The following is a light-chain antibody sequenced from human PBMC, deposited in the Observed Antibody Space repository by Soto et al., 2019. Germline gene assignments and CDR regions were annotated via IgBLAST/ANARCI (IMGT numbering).Light chain of an antibody. CDR2: DVS. Sequence: QSALTQPRSVSGSPGQSVTISCTRTSSDVGGYNNVSWYQQHPGKAPKLVIYDVSKRPSGVPDRFSGSKSGNTASLTISGLQAEDEADYYCCSYAGNSLWVFGGGTKLTVL. CDR1: SSDVGGYNN. V-gene: IGLV2-11*01. J-gene: IGLJ3*02. CDR3: CSYAGNSLWV.